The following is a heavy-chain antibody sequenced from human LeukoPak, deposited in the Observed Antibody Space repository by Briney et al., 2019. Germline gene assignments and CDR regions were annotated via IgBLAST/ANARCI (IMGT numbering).Heavy chain of an antibody. D-gene: IGHD3-22*01. Sequence: GGSLRLSCAASGFIFSSHGMNWVRQAPGKGLEWVANIKQDGSEKYYVDSVKGRFTISRDNAKNSLYLQMNSLRAEDTAVYYCARDRHYYDSRSYTDYYYMDVWGKGTTVTVSS. CDR1: GFIFSSHG. J-gene: IGHJ6*03. CDR2: IKQDGSEK. CDR3: ARDRHYYDSRSYTDYYYMDV. V-gene: IGHV3-7*01.